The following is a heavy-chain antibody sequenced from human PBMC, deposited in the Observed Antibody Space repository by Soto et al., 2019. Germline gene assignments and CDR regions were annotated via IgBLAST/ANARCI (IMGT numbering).Heavy chain of an antibody. D-gene: IGHD3-3*01. CDR3: ATIITYNYDFWSGKTYGAFDI. Sequence: GASVKVSCKVSGYTFTSYDINWVRQATGQGLEWMGWMNPNSGNTGYAQKFQGRVTMTRNTSISTAYMELSSLRSEDTAVYYCATIITYNYDFWSGKTYGAFDIWGQGTKVTVSS. V-gene: IGHV1-8*01. CDR1: GYTFTSYD. J-gene: IGHJ3*02. CDR2: MNPNSGNT.